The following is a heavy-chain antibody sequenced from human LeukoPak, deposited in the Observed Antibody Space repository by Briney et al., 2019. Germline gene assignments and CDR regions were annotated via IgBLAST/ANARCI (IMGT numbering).Heavy chain of an antibody. CDR1: GLTFSSYA. CDR3: AKDDSGSWASYFDY. J-gene: IGHJ4*02. D-gene: IGHD3-10*01. Sequence: PGGSLRLSCAASGLTFSSYAMSWVRHAPGKGLEWVSAISGSGGSTYYADSVKGRFTISRDNSKNTLYLQMNRLRAEDTAVYYCAKDDSGSWASYFDYWGQGTLVTVSS. V-gene: IGHV3-23*01. CDR2: ISGSGGST.